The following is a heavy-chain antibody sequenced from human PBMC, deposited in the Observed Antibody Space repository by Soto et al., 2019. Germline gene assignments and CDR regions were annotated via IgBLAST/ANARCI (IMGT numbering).Heavy chain of an antibody. D-gene: IGHD3-16*01. V-gene: IGHV1-8*01. CDR2: INPNADKT. CDR3: ARQRRGTWYYFDH. J-gene: IGHJ4*02. Sequence: QVQLVQSGAEVKKPGASVKASCKTSGYTFTTYDINWVRQTPGQGLEWMGWINPNADKTGFAQRFQGRVTMTKDTSINTVFMELNNLRSEDTAVYYCARQRRGTWYYFDHWGQGTLVTVSS. CDR1: GYTFTTYD.